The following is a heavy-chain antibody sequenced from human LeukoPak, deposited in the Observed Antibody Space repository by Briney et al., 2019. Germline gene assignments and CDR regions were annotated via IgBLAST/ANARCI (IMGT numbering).Heavy chain of an antibody. D-gene: IGHD2-2*02. CDR3: ARDLDIVVVPAAIKFQYPDAFDI. CDR2: IYHSGST. CDR1: GGSISSGGYY. Sequence: SGTLSLTCTVSGGSISSGGYYWSWIRQPPGKGLEWIGSIYHSGSTYYNPSLKSRVTISVDTSKNQFSLKLSSVTAADTAVYYCARDLDIVVVPAAIKFQYPDAFDIWGQGTMVTVSS. V-gene: IGHV4-39*07. J-gene: IGHJ3*02.